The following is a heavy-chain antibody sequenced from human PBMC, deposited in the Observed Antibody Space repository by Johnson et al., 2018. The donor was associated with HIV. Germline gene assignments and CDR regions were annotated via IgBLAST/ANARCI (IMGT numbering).Heavy chain of an antibody. J-gene: IGHJ3*02. Sequence: QVQLVESGGGLVQPGGSLRLSCAASGFTISSYGMHWVRQAPGKGLEWVAVISYGGSNKYYADSVKGRFTVSRDNSKNTLYLQMNSLRADDTAVYYCAKESETYGGNIGCQHAFDIWGQGTMVTVSS. CDR3: AKESETYGGNIGCQHAFDI. V-gene: IGHV3-30*18. D-gene: IGHD4-23*01. CDR2: ISYGGSNK. CDR1: GFTISSYG.